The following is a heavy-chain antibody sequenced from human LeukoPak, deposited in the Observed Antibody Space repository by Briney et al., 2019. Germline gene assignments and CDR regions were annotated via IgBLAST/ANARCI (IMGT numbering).Heavy chain of an antibody. CDR3: AKDRGEVFGVVIIYYGMDV. J-gene: IGHJ6*02. CDR1: GFRFSSYG. CDR2: ISYDGSNK. V-gene: IGHV3-30*18. Sequence: GGSLRLSCAASGFRFSSYGMHWVRQAPGKGLEWVAVISYDGSNKYYVGSVKGRFTISRDNSKNTLYLQMNSLRGEDTAVYYCAKDRGEVFGVVIIYYGMDVWGQGTTVTVSS. D-gene: IGHD3-3*01.